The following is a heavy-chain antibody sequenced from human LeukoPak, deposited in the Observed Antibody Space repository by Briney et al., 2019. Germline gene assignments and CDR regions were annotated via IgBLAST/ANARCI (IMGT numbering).Heavy chain of an antibody. Sequence: GGSLRLSCAASGFTLSSYSMNWVRQAPGKGLEWVSSISGRSIYIHYADSVKGRFTISRDNAKNSAYLQLNSLRVEDTAVYYCAREQLYSNFYFDFWGQGALVTVSS. D-gene: IGHD4-11*01. CDR3: AREQLYSNFYFDF. CDR1: GFTLSSYS. CDR2: ISGRSIYI. J-gene: IGHJ4*02. V-gene: IGHV3-21*06.